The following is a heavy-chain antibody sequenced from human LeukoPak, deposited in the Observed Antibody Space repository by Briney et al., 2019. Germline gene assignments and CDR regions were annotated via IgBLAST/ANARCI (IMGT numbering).Heavy chain of an antibody. CDR2: ISDIGSI. CDR3: ARGVWEPYY. J-gene: IGHJ4*02. D-gene: IGHD1-26*01. V-gene: IGHV4-59*08. CDR1: GGSISSYY. Sequence: SETLSLTCTVSGGSISSYYWSWIRQPPGKGLEWIAYISDIGSINYNPSLKSRVTISVDMSKNQFSLNLSSVTAADTAVYFCARGVWEPYYWGQGILVTVSS.